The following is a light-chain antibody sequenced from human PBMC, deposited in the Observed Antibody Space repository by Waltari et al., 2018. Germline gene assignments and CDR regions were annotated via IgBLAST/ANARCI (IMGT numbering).Light chain of an antibody. CDR1: QSVLFSLNNKNY. CDR3: QQYCTTPLT. Sequence: DIVMTQSPDSLAVSLGDRAPINCKSSQSVLFSLNNKNYLAWYKQKPGQPPKLLIYWASNRESGVPDRFSGSESGTDFNLTISSLQAEDVAVYYCQQYCTTPLTFGGGTKVEIK. CDR2: WAS. V-gene: IGKV4-1*01. J-gene: IGKJ4*01.